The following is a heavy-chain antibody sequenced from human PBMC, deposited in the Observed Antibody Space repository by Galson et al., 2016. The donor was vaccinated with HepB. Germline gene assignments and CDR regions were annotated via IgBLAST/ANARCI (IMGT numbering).Heavy chain of an antibody. J-gene: IGHJ4*02. Sequence: TLSLTCAVSGVSISSRNWWSWVRQHPGKGLEWIGYIYYSGSTYYNPSLKSRITISVDTSKNQFSLRLSSVTAADTAVYYCAIAEAESGPFNFDYWGQGTLVTVSS. V-gene: IGHV4-31*11. CDR2: IYYSGST. D-gene: IGHD1-1*01. CDR1: GVSISSRNW. CDR3: AIAEAESGPFNFDY.